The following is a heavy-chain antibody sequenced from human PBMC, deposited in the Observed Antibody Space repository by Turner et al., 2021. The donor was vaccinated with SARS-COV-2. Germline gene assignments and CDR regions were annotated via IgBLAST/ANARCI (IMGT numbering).Heavy chain of an antibody. CDR1: GGSISRYDYY. CDR2: LYYSETT. D-gene: IGHD3-16*01. CDR3: ARRGDY. J-gene: IGHJ4*02. Sequence: QLQESGPGVVKPSETLSLTCTVSGGSISRYDYYWDWIRQPPGMGLEWNGSLYYSETTHYNPSLKGRVTISIDTSKNQFSLKVTSVTGTDTAVYYCARRGDYWGQGMLVTVSS. V-gene: IGHV4-39*01.